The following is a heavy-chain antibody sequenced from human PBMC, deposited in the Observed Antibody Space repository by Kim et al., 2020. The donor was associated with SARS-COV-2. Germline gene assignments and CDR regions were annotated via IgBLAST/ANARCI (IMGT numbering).Heavy chain of an antibody. D-gene: IGHD3-16*01. Sequence: YYADSVKGRFTITRDNSKNTLYLQMNSLRAEDTAVHYRARDLESGGSEDYWGQGTLVTVSS. J-gene: IGHJ4*02. CDR3: ARDLESGGSEDY. V-gene: IGHV3-33*01.